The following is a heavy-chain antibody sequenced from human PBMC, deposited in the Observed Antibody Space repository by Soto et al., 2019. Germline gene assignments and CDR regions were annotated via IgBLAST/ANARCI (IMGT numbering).Heavy chain of an antibody. J-gene: IGHJ4*02. V-gene: IGHV4-30-2*01. CDR1: GGSISSGGYS. CDR2: IYHSGST. CDR3: ARSMTTVTTNDY. Sequence: SETLSLTCAVSGGSISSGGYSWSWIRQPPGKGLEWIGYIYHSGSTYYNPSLKSRVTISVDRSKNQFSLKLSSVTAADTAVYYCARSMTTVTTNDYWGQGSLVTVSS. D-gene: IGHD4-17*01.